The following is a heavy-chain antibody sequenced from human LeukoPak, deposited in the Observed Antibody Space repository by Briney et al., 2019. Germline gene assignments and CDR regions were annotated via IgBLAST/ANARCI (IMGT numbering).Heavy chain of an antibody. Sequence: GGSLRLSCAASGFTFSSYNMNWVRQAPGKGLEWVTNISHDGSEKYCVDSVKGRFTISRDNSKNSLYLQMNSLKAEDTAVYYCAREGPMTRSGSYDYWGRGTLVTVSS. CDR1: GFTFSSYN. D-gene: IGHD1-26*01. V-gene: IGHV3-7*05. J-gene: IGHJ4*02. CDR2: ISHDGSEK. CDR3: AREGPMTRSGSYDY.